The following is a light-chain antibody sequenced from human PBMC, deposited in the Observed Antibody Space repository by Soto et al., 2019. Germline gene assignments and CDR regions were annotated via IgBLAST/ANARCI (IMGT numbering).Light chain of an antibody. J-gene: IGKJ1*01. V-gene: IGKV1D-8*03. Sequence: VIWVTQSPSLLSASAGDRVTISCRMSQGISTHLAWYQQKPGKAPELLIYGVSTLESGVPSRFRGSGSGTDFALTISGLQSEDFATYYCQQYKTFPWTFGQGTKVEIK. CDR3: QQYKTFPWT. CDR2: GVS. CDR1: QGISTH.